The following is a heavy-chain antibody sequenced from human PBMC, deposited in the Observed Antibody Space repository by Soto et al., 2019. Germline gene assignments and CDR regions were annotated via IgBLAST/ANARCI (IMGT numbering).Heavy chain of an antibody. Sequence: GGSLRLSCAASGFIFSNYGMHWVRQAPGKGLEWVAAIQSDGSKTYYADSVKGRFTISRDDSKKTLYLQVSSLRAEDTAVYYCARLVAPSVFDMWGQGTLVTVSS. CDR1: GFIFSNYG. CDR3: ARLVAPSVFDM. V-gene: IGHV3-33*01. CDR2: IQSDGSKT. J-gene: IGHJ3*02. D-gene: IGHD2-15*01.